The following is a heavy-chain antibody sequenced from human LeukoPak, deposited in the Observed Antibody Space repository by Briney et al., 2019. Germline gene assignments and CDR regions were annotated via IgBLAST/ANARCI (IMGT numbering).Heavy chain of an antibody. CDR1: GGSISSGGYS. V-gene: IGHV4-30-4*07. CDR3: AREGADYGDSFDY. J-gene: IGHJ4*02. Sequence: SQTLSLTCAVSGGSISSGGYSWRWIRQPPGKGLEWIGYIYYSGSTYYNPSLKSRVTISVDTSKNQFSLKLSSVTAADTAVYYCAREGADYGDSFDYWGQGTLVTVSS. D-gene: IGHD4-17*01. CDR2: IYYSGST.